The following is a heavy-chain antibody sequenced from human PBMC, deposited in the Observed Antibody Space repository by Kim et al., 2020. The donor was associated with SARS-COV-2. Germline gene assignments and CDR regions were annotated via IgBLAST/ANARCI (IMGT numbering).Heavy chain of an antibody. V-gene: IGHV4-59*13. J-gene: IGHJ4*02. CDR3: ASWDYSDNAGLVH. Sequence: SETLSRTCTVSGAPISSYYWVWVRQPPGKGLEWMATFFRSGSTSSNPSLKSRVTISADTSNHQFSLQLSPVTAADTAVYYCASWDYSDNAGLVHWGQGTLVTVSS. CDR2: FFRSGST. D-gene: IGHD4-4*01. CDR1: GAPISSYY.